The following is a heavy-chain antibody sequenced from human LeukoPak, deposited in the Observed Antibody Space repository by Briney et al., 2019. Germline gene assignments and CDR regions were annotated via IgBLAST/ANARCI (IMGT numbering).Heavy chain of an antibody. J-gene: IGHJ6*02. CDR1: GFTFSNYW. Sequence: GGSLRLSCAASGFTFSNYWMHWVRQAPGKGLVWVSRINTDGSSTTYADSVKGRFTTSRDNAKNTLYLQMNSLRAEDTAVYYCARAYYYAMDGWGQGTTVTVSS. CDR2: INTDGSST. V-gene: IGHV3-74*01. CDR3: ARAYYYAMDG.